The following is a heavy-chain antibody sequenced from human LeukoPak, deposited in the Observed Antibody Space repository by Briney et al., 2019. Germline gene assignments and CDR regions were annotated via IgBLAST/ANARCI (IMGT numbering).Heavy chain of an antibody. CDR1: GLPFSSYA. D-gene: IGHD5-18*01. Sequence: GGSLTLSCAASGLPFSSYAMSWVRQAPRRGLEWVSAISGSGGNTYYAHSVKGRFTISRDNSKNTRYRQRNSLGAEDTAVYYCAKDKIEYSYVRRFDYWGQGALVTVSS. V-gene: IGHV3-23*01. CDR2: ISGSGGNT. J-gene: IGHJ4*02. CDR3: AKDKIEYSYVRRFDY.